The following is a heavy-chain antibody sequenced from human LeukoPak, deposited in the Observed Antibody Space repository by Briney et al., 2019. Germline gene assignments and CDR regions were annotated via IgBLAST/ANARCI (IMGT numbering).Heavy chain of an antibody. V-gene: IGHV4-31*03. CDR3: ARDKITMVRGVHGMDV. J-gene: IGHJ6*02. Sequence: SETLSLTCTVSGGSISSGGYYWSCIRQHPGKGLECIGYIYYSGSTYYNPSLKSRVTISVDTSKNQFSLKLSSVTAADTAVYYCARDKITMVRGVHGMDVWGQGTTVIVSS. CDR2: IYYSGST. D-gene: IGHD3-10*01. CDR1: GGSISSGGYY.